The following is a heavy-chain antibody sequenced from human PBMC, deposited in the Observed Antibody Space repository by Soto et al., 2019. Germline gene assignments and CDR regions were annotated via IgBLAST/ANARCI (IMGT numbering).Heavy chain of an antibody. Sequence: EVQLVESGGGLVQPGGSLRLSCAASGFTVSSNYMSWVRQAPGKGLEWVSVIYSGGSTYYADSVKGRFTISRDNSKNTLYLQMNSLRAEDTAVYYCVREPTDYGDSNWGQGTLVTVSS. J-gene: IGHJ4*02. CDR1: GFTVSSNY. V-gene: IGHV3-66*01. D-gene: IGHD4-17*01. CDR3: VREPTDYGDSN. CDR2: IYSGGST.